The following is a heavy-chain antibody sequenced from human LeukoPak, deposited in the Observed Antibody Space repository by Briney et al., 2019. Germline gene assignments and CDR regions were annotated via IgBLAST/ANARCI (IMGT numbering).Heavy chain of an antibody. Sequence: PGRSLRLSCAASGFTFSSYGIHWVRQAPGKGLEWVAVISYDGRNKYYADSVKGRFTISRDNSKNTLYLQMNSLRAEDTAVYCCAKDGAVSDFHGMDVWGQGTTVTVSS. CDR3: AKDGAVSDFHGMDV. J-gene: IGHJ6*02. V-gene: IGHV3-30*18. CDR1: GFTFSSYG. CDR2: ISYDGRNK. D-gene: IGHD3-3*01.